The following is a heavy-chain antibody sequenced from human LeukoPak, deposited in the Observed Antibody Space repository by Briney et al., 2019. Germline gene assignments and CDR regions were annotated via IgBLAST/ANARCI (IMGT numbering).Heavy chain of an antibody. V-gene: IGHV4-4*07. CDR1: GGSVSSYN. D-gene: IGHD2-21*02. CDR3: ARLLVMTANLDY. J-gene: IGHJ4*02. CDR2: IYTSGIT. Sequence: SETLSLTCTVSGGSVSSYNWTWIRQPAGMALELIGRIYTSGITNYSPSLRSRVTMSLDTSKNQFSLKLSSVTAADTAVYYCARLLVMTANLDYWGQGTLVTVSS.